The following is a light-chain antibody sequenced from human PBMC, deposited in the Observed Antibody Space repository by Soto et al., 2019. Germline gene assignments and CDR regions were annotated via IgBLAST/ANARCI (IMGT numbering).Light chain of an antibody. CDR2: EIT. V-gene: IGLV2-8*01. CDR3: SSYAGANRV. CDR1: SSDVGANND. Sequence: QSALTQPPSASGSPGQSVTISCTGTSSDVGANNDVSWYQQPPGKAPQLMIYEITKRPSGVPDSFSGSKSGNTASLTVSGLQAEDEAYYYCSSYAGANRVFGTGTKLTVL. J-gene: IGLJ1*01.